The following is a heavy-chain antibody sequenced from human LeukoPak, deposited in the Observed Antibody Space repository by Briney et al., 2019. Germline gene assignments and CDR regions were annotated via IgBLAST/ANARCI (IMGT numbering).Heavy chain of an antibody. Sequence: PSETLSLTCTVSGGSISSYYWSWIRQPPGKGLEWIGYIYYSGSTNYNPSLKSRVTISVDTSKNQFSLKLSSVTAADTAVYYCARDNGNYYFDYWGQGTLVTVSS. J-gene: IGHJ4*02. D-gene: IGHD4-23*01. CDR1: GGSISSYY. V-gene: IGHV4-59*12. CDR3: ARDNGNYYFDY. CDR2: IYYSGST.